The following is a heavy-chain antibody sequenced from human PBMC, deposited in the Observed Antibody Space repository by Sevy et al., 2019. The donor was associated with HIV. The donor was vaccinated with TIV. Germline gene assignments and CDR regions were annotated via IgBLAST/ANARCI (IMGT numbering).Heavy chain of an antibody. V-gene: IGHV4-59*01. D-gene: IGHD2-2*01. Sequence: SETLSLTCTVSGGSISSYYWSWIRQPPGKGLEWIGYIYYSGSTNYDPSLKSRVTISVDTSKNQFSLKLSSVTAADTAVYYCARSWHARTYYYYMDVRGKGTTVTVSS. CDR2: IYYSGST. J-gene: IGHJ6*03. CDR1: GGSISSYY. CDR3: ARSWHARTYYYYMDV.